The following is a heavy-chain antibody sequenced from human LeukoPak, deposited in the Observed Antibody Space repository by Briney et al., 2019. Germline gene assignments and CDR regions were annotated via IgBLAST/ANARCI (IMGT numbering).Heavy chain of an antibody. Sequence: PSETLSLTCAVYGGSFSGYYWSWVRQPPGKGLEWIGEINHSGSTNYNPSLKSRVTISVDTSKNHLSLKLSSVTAADTAVYYCARVGVYHDSSGYYPHHFDYWGQGTLVTVSS. CDR3: ARVGVYHDSSGYYPHHFDY. CDR2: INHSGST. J-gene: IGHJ4*02. V-gene: IGHV4-34*01. CDR1: GGSFSGYY. D-gene: IGHD3-22*01.